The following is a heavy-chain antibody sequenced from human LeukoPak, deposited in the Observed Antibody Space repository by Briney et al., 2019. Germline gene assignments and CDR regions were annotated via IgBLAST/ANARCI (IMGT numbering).Heavy chain of an antibody. CDR3: ARGEWDLLFDY. V-gene: IGHV4-59*01. Sequence: PSETLSLTCRVSGASISGYYWSWIRQPPGKGLEWIGYIFYSGSTNYNPSLKSRVTISVDTSKNQFSLKLSSVTAADTAVYYCARGEWDLLFDYWGQGTLVTVSS. CDR1: GASISGYY. J-gene: IGHJ4*02. CDR2: IFYSGST. D-gene: IGHD1-26*01.